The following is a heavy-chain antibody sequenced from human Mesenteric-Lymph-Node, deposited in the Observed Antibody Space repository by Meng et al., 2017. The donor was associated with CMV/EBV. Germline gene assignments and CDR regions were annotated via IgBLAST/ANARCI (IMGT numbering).Heavy chain of an antibody. CDR3: ASVEGGTEQLGYGMDV. D-gene: IGHD6-13*01. CDR2: INPNSGAT. J-gene: IGHJ6*02. Sequence: ASVKVSCKASGYTFTGYYMHWVRQAPGQGLEWMGWINPNSGATNYAQKFQGRVTMTRDTSISTAYMELSRLRSDDTAVYYCASVEGGTEQLGYGMDVWGQGTTVTVSS. CDR1: GYTFTGYY. V-gene: IGHV1-2*02.